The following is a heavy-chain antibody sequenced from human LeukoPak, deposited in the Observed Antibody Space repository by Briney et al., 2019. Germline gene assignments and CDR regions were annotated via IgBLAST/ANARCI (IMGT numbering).Heavy chain of an antibody. CDR3: ASHHEYSSSSDY. V-gene: IGHV1-69*04. CDR1: GGTFSSYA. D-gene: IGHD6-6*01. Sequence: ASVKVSCKASGGTFSSYAISWVRQAPGQGLEWMGRIIPILGIANYAQKFQGRVTITADKSTSTAYMELSSLRSEDTAVYYCASHHEYSSSSDYWGQGTLVTVSS. J-gene: IGHJ4*02. CDR2: IIPILGIA.